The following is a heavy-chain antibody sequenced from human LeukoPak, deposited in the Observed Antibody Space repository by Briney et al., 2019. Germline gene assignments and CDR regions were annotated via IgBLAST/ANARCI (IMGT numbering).Heavy chain of an antibody. CDR1: GFTFSSYS. D-gene: IGHD2-15*01. Sequence: GGSLRLSCAASGFTFSSYSMNWVRQAPGKGLEWVSFISSSSSYIYYADSVKGRFTIYRDNAKNSLYLQMNSLRAEDTAVYYCARDCSGGSCYYSMAFDYWGQGTVVTVSS. CDR2: ISSSSSYI. CDR3: ARDCSGGSCYYSMAFDY. J-gene: IGHJ4*02. V-gene: IGHV3-21*01.